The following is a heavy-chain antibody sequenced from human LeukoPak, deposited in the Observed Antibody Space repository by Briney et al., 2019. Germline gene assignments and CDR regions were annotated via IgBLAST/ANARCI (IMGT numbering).Heavy chain of an antibody. CDR2: IYYSGST. Sequence: SETLSLTCTVSGGSISSSSYYWGWIRQPPGKGLEWIGSIYYSGSTYYNPSLKSRVTISVDTSKNQFSLKLSSVTAADTAVCYCARVRIAVAYFDYWGQGTLVTVSS. D-gene: IGHD6-19*01. CDR3: ARVRIAVAYFDY. J-gene: IGHJ4*02. V-gene: IGHV4-39*07. CDR1: GGSISSSSYY.